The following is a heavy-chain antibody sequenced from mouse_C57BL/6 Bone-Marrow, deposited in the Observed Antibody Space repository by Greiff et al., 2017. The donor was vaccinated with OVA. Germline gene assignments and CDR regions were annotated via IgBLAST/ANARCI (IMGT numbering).Heavy chain of an antibody. Sequence: ESGPGLVKPSQSLSLTCSVTGYSITSGYYWNWIRQFPGNKLEWMGYISYDGSNNYNPSLKNRISITRDTSKNQFFLKLNSVTTEDTATYYCAREKSQYYFDYWGQGTTLTVSS. V-gene: IGHV3-6*01. CDR1: GYSITSGYY. D-gene: IGHD1-3*01. CDR3: AREKSQYYFDY. CDR2: ISYDGSN. J-gene: IGHJ2*01.